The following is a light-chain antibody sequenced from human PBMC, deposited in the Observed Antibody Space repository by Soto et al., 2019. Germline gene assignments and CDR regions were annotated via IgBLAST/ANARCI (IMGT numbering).Light chain of an antibody. CDR1: SSDVGRFNY. J-gene: IGLJ1*01. Sequence: QSALTQPASVSGSPGQSITISCTGTSSDVGRFNYVSWYQHHPGKAPKLMIYEVSNRPSGVSNRFSGSKSGNTASLTISGLQAEDEADYYCSSYTTTFNYVFGSGAKVTVL. CDR3: SSYTTTFNYV. CDR2: EVS. V-gene: IGLV2-14*01.